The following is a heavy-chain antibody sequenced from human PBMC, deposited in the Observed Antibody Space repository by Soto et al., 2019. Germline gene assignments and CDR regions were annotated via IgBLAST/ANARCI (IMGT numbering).Heavy chain of an antibody. CDR3: AKDRRKVVVAAPFDY. V-gene: IGHV3-30*18. CDR2: ISYDGSNK. D-gene: IGHD2-15*01. J-gene: IGHJ4*02. Sequence: QVQLVESGGGVVQPGRSLRLSCAASGFTFSSYGMHWVRQAPGKGLEWVAVISYDGSNKYYADSVKGRFTISRDNSKNTLYRQMNILRAEDTAVYYCAKDRRKVVVAAPFDYWGQGTLVTVSS. CDR1: GFTFSSYG.